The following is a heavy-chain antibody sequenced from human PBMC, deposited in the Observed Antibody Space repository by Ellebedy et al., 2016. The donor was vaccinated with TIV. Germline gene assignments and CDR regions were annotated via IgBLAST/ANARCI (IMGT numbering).Heavy chain of an antibody. V-gene: IGHV3-53*01. J-gene: IGHJ6*02. CDR1: GFTFGTNA. D-gene: IGHD3-22*01. CDR2: IYSGGST. Sequence: GGSLRLSXAASGFTFGTNAMSWVRQAPGKGLEWVSVIYSGGSTYYADSVKGRFAISRDNSKNTLYLQMNSLRAEDTAVYYCARVPITMIVGGGMDVWGQGTTVTVSS. CDR3: ARVPITMIVGGGMDV.